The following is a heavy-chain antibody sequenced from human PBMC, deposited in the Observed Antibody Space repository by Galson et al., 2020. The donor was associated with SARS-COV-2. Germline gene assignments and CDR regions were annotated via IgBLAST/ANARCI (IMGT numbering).Heavy chain of an antibody. CDR2: IYYGGGA. J-gene: IGHJ4*02. V-gene: IGHV4-28*01. CDR1: DYSVSSSNW. CDR3: ARTSGVEWLLIDS. Sequence: ETLSLTCAVADYSVSSSNWWGWIRQSPGKGLEWIGYIYYGGGAYYNPSLESRISMSIDTAKNQFSLKLRSVTAVDTAVYYCARTSGVEWLLIDSWGQGTLVTVSS. D-gene: IGHD3-3*01.